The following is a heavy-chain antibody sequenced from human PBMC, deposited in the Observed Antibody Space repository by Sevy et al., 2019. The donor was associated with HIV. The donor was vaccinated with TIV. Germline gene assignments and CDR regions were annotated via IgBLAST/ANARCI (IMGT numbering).Heavy chain of an antibody. CDR2: LSSSTSTI. CDR3: ARDSSWNYDSYFYGMDV. V-gene: IGHV3-48*02. J-gene: IGHJ6*02. Sequence: GGSLRLSCAASGFSFSGYNMNWVRQAPGKGLEWVSYLSSSTSTIHYADSVKGRFTISRDNAKNSLFLQMNSLGDEDTAVYYCARDSSWNYDSYFYGMDVWGQGTTVTVSS. D-gene: IGHD1-7*01. CDR1: GFSFSGYN.